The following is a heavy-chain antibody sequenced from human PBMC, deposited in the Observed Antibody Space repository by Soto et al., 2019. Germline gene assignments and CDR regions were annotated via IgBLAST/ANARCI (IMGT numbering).Heavy chain of an antibody. D-gene: IGHD3-3*01. CDR2: IIPIFGTA. CDR3: ARVLPFLEWLADYGMDV. Sequence: SVKVSCKASGGTFSSYAISWVRQAPGQGLEWMGGIIPIFGTANYAQKFQGRVTITADESTSTAYMELSSLRSEDTAVYYCARVLPFLEWLADYGMDVWGQGTTVTVSS. V-gene: IGHV1-69*13. J-gene: IGHJ6*02. CDR1: GGTFSSYA.